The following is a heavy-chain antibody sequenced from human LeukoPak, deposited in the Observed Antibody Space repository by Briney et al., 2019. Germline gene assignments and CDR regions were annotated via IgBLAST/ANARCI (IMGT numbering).Heavy chain of an antibody. D-gene: IGHD6-19*01. V-gene: IGHV1-2*02. J-gene: IGHJ5*02. CDR2: INPNSGGT. Sequence: ASVKVSCKASGYTFTGYYMHWVRQAPGQGLEWMGWINPNSGGTNYAQKFQGRVTMTRDTSISTAYMELSRLRSEDTAVYYCARGHAGIAVAGSWGQGTLVTVSS. CDR3: ARGHAGIAVAGS. CDR1: GYTFTGYY.